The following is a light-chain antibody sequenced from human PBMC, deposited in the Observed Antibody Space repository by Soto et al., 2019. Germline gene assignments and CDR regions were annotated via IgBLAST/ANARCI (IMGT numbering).Light chain of an antibody. CDR3: CSYRSSTTLV. V-gene: IGLV2-23*02. J-gene: IGLJ3*02. CDR2: EVT. Sequence: HSALTQPASVSGSPGQSITISCTGTSSDVGNYNLVSWYQQNPGKAPRLMIYEVTKRPSGVSHRSSGSKSGNTASLTISGHQAEDEAYYYCCSYRSSTTLVFGGGTKLTVL. CDR1: SSDVGNYNL.